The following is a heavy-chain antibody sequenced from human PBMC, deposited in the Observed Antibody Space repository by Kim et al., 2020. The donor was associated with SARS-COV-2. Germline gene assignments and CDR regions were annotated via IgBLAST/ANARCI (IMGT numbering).Heavy chain of an antibody. J-gene: IGHJ6*02. V-gene: IGHV4-59*13. CDR1: GGSISSYY. D-gene: IGHD3-9*01. Sequence: SETLSLTCTVSGGSISSYYWSWIRQPPGKGLEWIGYIYYSGSTNYNPSLKSRVTISVDTSKNQFSLKLSSVTAADTAVYYCARAPLSDILTGPGGFYYYYGMDVWGQGTTVTVSS. CDR3: ARAPLSDILTGPGGFYYYYGMDV. CDR2: IYYSGST.